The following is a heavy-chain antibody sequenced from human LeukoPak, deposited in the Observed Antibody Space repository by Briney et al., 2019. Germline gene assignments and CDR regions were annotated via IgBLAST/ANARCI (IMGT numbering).Heavy chain of an antibody. D-gene: IGHD4-17*01. CDR3: ARRRLKGKYGDDNYWYFDL. CDR2: IKQDGSAK. Sequence: GGSLRLSCAASGFSFSSYWMSWVRQAPVKGLEWVSNIKQDGSAKYYVDSVKGRFTISRDNAKNSVHLQMNSLRAEDTAVYYCARRRLKGKYGDDNYWYFDLWGRGALVTVSS. CDR1: GFSFSSYW. J-gene: IGHJ2*01. V-gene: IGHV3-7*01.